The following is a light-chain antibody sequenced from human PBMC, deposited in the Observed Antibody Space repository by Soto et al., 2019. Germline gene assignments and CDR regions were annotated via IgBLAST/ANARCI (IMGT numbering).Light chain of an antibody. CDR3: QPSYSTHFT. CDR2: AAS. Sequence: DIQMTQSPSSLSASVGDRVTITCRASQSISSYVNWYQQKPGKAPKLLIYAASSLQSGVPSRFSGSGSGKDFTLTISSLQPEDFATYYCQPSYSTHFTFGPGTKVDIK. J-gene: IGKJ3*01. V-gene: IGKV1-39*01. CDR1: QSISSY.